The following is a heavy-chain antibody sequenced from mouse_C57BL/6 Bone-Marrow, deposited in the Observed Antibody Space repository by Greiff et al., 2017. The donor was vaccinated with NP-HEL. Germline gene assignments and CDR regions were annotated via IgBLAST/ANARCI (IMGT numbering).Heavy chain of an antibody. V-gene: IGHV1-64*01. CDR3: AREVLTGPFDY. Sequence: VQLQQPGAELVKPGASVKLSCKASGYTFTSYWMPWVKQRPGQGLEWIGMIHPNSGSTNYNEKFKSKATLTVDKSSSTAYMQLSSLTSEDSAVYYCAREVLTGPFDYWGQGTTLTVSS. D-gene: IGHD4-1*01. CDR1: GYTFTSYW. J-gene: IGHJ2*01. CDR2: IHPNSGST.